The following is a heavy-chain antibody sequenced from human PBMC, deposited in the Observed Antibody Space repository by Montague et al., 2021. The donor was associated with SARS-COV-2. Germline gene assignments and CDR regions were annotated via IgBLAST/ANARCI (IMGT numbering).Heavy chain of an antibody. V-gene: IGHV4-31*03. D-gene: IGHD3-22*01. J-gene: IGHJ3*02. CDR3: ARAGTITMIVVVIDAFDI. CDR2: IYYRGST. CDR1: GGSISSGGYY. Sequence: TLSLTCTVSGGSISSGGYYWSWIRQHPGKGLEWIGYIYYRGSTYYNPSLKSRVTISVDTSKNQFSLKLSSVTAADTAVYYCARAGTITMIVVVIDAFDIWGQGTMVTVSS.